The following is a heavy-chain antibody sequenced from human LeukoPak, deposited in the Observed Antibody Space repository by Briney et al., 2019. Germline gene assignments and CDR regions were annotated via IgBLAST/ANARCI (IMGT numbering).Heavy chain of an antibody. D-gene: IGHD3-22*01. CDR1: GGSIGSGSYY. CDR2: IYTSGST. J-gene: IGHJ1*01. V-gene: IGHV4-61*02. Sequence: SETLSLTCTVSGGSIGSGSYYWSWIRQPAGKGLEWIGRIYTSGSTNYNPSLKSRVTISVDTSKNQFSLKLSSVTAADTAVYYCAREYYDSSLATQYFQHWGQGTLVTVSS. CDR3: AREYYDSSLATQYFQH.